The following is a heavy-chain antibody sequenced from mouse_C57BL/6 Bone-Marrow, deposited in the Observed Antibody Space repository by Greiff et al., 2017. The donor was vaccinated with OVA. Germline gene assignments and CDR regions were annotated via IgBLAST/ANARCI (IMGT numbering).Heavy chain of an antibody. CDR2: IRNKANGYTT. CDR3: ARGEGYDYGYWYCDV. Sequence: DVMLVESGGGLVQPGGSLSLSCAASGFTFTDYYMSWVRQPPGKALEWLGFIRNKANGYTTEYSASVKGRFTISRDNSQSILYLQMNALRAEDSATYYCARGEGYDYGYWYCDVWGTGTTVTVSS. V-gene: IGHV7-3*01. CDR1: GFTFTDYY. J-gene: IGHJ1*03. D-gene: IGHD2-4*01.